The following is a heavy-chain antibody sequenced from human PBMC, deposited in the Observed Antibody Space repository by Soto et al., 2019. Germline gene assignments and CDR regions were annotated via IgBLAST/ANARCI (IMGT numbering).Heavy chain of an antibody. CDR2: IYPGDSDT. J-gene: IGHJ5*02. CDR1: GYSFTSYW. V-gene: IGHV5-51*01. Sequence: LKISCKGSGYSFTSYWIGWVRQIPGKGLEWMGIIYPGDSDTRYSPSFQGQVTISADKSISTAYLQWSSLKASDTAMYYCARQMSIAAHNWNYWFDASGQVTLVTVSS. D-gene: IGHD1-7*01. CDR3: ARQMSIAAHNWNYWFDA.